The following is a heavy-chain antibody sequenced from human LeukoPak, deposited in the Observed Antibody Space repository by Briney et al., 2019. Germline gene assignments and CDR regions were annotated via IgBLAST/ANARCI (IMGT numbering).Heavy chain of an antibody. CDR1: GFTFSSYG. CDR3: ARGMSYELDI. Sequence: PGGSLRLSCAASGFTFSSYGMTWVRQAPGKGLEWVSYISSSGSTIYYADSVKGRFTISRDNAKNSLYLQMNSLRAEDTAVYYCARGMSYELDIWGQGTMVTVSS. V-gene: IGHV3-48*04. J-gene: IGHJ3*02. CDR2: ISSSGSTI. D-gene: IGHD3-10*01.